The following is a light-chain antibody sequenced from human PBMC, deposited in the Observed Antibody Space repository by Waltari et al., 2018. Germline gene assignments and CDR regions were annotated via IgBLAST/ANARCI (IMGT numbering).Light chain of an antibody. CDR1: SSNIGGNS. CDR2: ATT. Sequence: SVLTQPPSASGTPGQRVTISCSGISSNIGGNSVNWYQHLPGTAPKLLIYATTPRPSGVPDRFSASMSGTSASLAISGLQSEDEADYYCAAWDASLFGPWVFGGGTRLTVL. CDR3: AAWDASLFGPWV. J-gene: IGLJ3*02. V-gene: IGLV1-44*01.